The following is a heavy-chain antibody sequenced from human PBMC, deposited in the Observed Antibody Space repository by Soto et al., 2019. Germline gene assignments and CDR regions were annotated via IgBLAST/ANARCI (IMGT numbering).Heavy chain of an antibody. J-gene: IGHJ4*02. CDR1: GFTFEKYW. CDR2: IKEDGSDK. CDR3: ARGRSTDY. Sequence: DVQLLESGGALVQPGESLRLSRAASGFTFEKYWMTWAHQAPGKGLELVANIKEDGSDKTYVDSVKGRFTVSRDNTKDFLFLQMNSLRAEDTAVYYCARGRSTDYWGQGTLVIVSS. V-gene: IGHV3-7*01.